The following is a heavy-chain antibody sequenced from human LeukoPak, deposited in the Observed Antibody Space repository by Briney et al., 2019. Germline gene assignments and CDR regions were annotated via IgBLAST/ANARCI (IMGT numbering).Heavy chain of an antibody. CDR1: GGSISSSSYY. J-gene: IGHJ3*02. V-gene: IGHV4-39*01. CDR2: IYYSGST. CDR3: ARGKNFRADAFDI. D-gene: IGHD2/OR15-2a*01. Sequence: PSETLSLTCTVSGGSISSSSYYWGWIRQPPGKGLEWIGSIYYSGSTYYNPSLKSRVTISVDTSKNQFSLKLSSVTAADTAVYYCARGKNFRADAFDIWGQGTMITVSS.